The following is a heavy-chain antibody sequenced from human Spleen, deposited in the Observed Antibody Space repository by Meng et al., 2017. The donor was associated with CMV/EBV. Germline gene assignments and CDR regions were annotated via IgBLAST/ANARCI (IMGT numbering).Heavy chain of an antibody. CDR2: ISRSGSA. V-gene: IGHV4-34*01. Sequence: VYGVSFHSSSCCWVRRSPRLGLGLIGGISRSGSADSHPSLRSRVAVSVDTSKSHFSLELRSVTAADTAVYYCVRRPTVTAPLRWFDPWGQGTLVTVSS. D-gene: IGHD2-21*02. CDR1: GVSFHSSS. J-gene: IGHJ5*02. CDR3: VRRPTVTAPLRWFDP.